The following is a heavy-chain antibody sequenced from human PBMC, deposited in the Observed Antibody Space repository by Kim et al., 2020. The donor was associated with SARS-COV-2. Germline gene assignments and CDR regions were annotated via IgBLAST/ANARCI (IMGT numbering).Heavy chain of an antibody. CDR2: IYYSGST. Sequence: SETLSLTCTVSGGSISSGGYYWSWIRQHPGKGLEWIGYIYYSGSTYYNPSLKSRVTISVDTSKNQFSLKLSSVTAADTAVYYCARADHSGYERWFDPWGQGTLVTVSS. J-gene: IGHJ5*02. CDR1: GGSISSGGYY. CDR3: ARADHSGYERWFDP. V-gene: IGHV4-31*03. D-gene: IGHD5-12*01.